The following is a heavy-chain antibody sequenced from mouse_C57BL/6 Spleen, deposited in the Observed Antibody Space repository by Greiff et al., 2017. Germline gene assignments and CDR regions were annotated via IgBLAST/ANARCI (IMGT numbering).Heavy chain of an antibody. CDR3: ARWGDNYFDY. Sequence: VQLMESGAELVKPGASVKISCKASGYAFSSYWMNWVKQRPGKGLEWIGQIYPGDGDTNYNGKFKGKATLTADKSSSTAYMQLSSLTSEDSAVYFCARWGDNYFDYWGQGTTLTVSS. J-gene: IGHJ2*01. CDR1: GYAFSSYW. CDR2: IYPGDGDT. D-gene: IGHD3-3*01. V-gene: IGHV1-80*01.